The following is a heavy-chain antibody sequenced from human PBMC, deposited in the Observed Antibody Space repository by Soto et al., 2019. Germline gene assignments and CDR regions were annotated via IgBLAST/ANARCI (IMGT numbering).Heavy chain of an antibody. Sequence: QVQLVQSGAEVKKPGSSVKVSCKASGGTFSSYAISWVRQAPGQGLEWMGGITPIFGTANYAQKFQGRVTITADESTSTAYMELSSLRAEDTAVYYCARSLRFLEWLPTNYYYYYGMDVWGQGTTVTVSS. D-gene: IGHD3-3*01. CDR3: ARSLRFLEWLPTNYYYYYGMDV. J-gene: IGHJ6*02. CDR1: GGTFSSYA. CDR2: ITPIFGTA. V-gene: IGHV1-69*12.